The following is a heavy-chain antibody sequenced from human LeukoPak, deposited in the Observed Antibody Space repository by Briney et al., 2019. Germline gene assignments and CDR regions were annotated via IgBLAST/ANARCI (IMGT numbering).Heavy chain of an antibody. J-gene: IGHJ6*03. CDR1: GFTFSSYE. CDR3: ARNEIYYYYYMDV. D-gene: IGHD1-1*01. CDR2: ISSSSSYI. Sequence: KTGGSLRLSCAASGFTFSSYEMNWVRQAPGKGLEWVSSISSSSSYIYYADSVKGRFTISRDNAKNSLYLQMNSLRAEDTAVYYCARNEIYYYYYMDVWGKGTTVTVSS. V-gene: IGHV3-21*01.